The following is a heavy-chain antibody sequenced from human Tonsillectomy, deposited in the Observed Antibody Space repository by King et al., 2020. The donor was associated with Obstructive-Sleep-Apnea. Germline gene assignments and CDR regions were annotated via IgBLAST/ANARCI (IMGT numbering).Heavy chain of an antibody. Sequence: VQLVESGGGLVRPGGSLRLSCAASGFTFSDYYMSWIRQAPGKGLEWVSYISRSSSNIYYADSVKGRFTISRDNGKNSLYLQMNSLRADDTAGYYWASGAVVRGVMTDFWGQGTLVTVSS. CDR3: ASGAVVRGVMTDF. V-gene: IGHV3-11*01. J-gene: IGHJ4*02. D-gene: IGHD3-10*01. CDR1: GFTFSDYY. CDR2: ISRSSSNI.